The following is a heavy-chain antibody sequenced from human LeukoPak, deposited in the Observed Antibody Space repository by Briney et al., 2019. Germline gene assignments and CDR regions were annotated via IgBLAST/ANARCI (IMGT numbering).Heavy chain of an antibody. Sequence: SETLSLTCAVYGGSFSGYYWSWIRQPPGKGLEWIGEINHSGSTNYNPSLKSRVTISVDTSKNQFSLKLSSVTAADTAVYYCARGPSCSSTSCYALYYYYYGMDVWGQGTTVTVSS. D-gene: IGHD2-2*01. CDR3: ARGPSCSSTSCYALYYYYYGMDV. V-gene: IGHV4-34*01. CDR2: INHSGST. CDR1: GGSFSGYY. J-gene: IGHJ6*02.